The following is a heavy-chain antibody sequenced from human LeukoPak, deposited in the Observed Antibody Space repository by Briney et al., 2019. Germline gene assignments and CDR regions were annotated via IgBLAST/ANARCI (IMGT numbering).Heavy chain of an antibody. Sequence: GASVKVSCKASGYTITSYYMHWVRQAPGQGLEWMGIINPSGGSTSYAQKFQGRVTMTRDTSTSTVYMELSSLRSEDTAVYYCAGDDILTGYSLGYWGQGTLVTVSS. CDR2: INPSGGST. CDR1: GYTITSYY. CDR3: AGDDILTGYSLGY. J-gene: IGHJ4*02. D-gene: IGHD3-9*01. V-gene: IGHV1-46*01.